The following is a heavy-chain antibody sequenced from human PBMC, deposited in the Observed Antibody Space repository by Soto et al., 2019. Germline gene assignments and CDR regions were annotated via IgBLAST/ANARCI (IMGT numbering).Heavy chain of an antibody. J-gene: IGHJ4*02. CDR1: GGSISGYY. Sequence: SETMSLTCAVCGGSISGYYWCRIRQPPGKGLEWIGEINYSGSTNYNPSLKSRVTISVDTSKNQFSLKLSSVTAAATAVYFCARDMATYGSTYLDYWGQGTLVTVSS. CDR2: INYSGST. D-gene: IGHD3-10*01. V-gene: IGHV4-34*01. CDR3: ARDMATYGSTYLDY.